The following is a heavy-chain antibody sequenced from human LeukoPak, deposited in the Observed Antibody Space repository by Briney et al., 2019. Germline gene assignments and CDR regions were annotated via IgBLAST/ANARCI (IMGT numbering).Heavy chain of an antibody. V-gene: IGHV3-21*04. CDR3: AREFEGRRLPHEYFLAFDI. Sequence: NPGGSLRLSCAASGFTFSSYSMNWVRQAPGKGLEWVSSISSSISYIYYADSVKGRFTIARDNAKNSLYLQMNSLRAEDTAVYHCAREFEGRRLPHEYFLAFDIWGQGTMVTVSS. J-gene: IGHJ3*02. CDR2: ISSSISYI. D-gene: IGHD2/OR15-2a*01. CDR1: GFTFSSYS.